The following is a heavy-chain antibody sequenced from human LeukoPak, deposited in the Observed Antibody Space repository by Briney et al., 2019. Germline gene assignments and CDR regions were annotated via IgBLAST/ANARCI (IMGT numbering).Heavy chain of an antibody. Sequence: GGSLRLSCAASGFTVSSNYMSWVRQAPGKGLEWVSVIYSGGSTYYADSVKGRFTISRDNSKNTLYLQMNSLRAEDTAVYYCARDRAAVAYWYFDLWAVAPWSLSPQ. CDR2: IYSGGST. J-gene: IGHJ2*01. D-gene: IGHD6-19*01. CDR3: ARDRAAVAYWYFDL. V-gene: IGHV3-53*01. CDR1: GFTVSSNY.